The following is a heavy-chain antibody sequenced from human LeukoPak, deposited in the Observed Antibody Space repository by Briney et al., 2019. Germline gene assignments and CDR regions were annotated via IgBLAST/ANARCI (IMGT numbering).Heavy chain of an antibody. V-gene: IGHV4-39*07. CDR2: IYDSGST. CDR1: GGSIRSSYYY. D-gene: IGHD5-24*01. J-gene: IGHJ4*02. Sequence: SETLSLTCTVSGGSIRSSYYYWGWIRQPPGKGLEWIGSIYDSGSTYYNPSLKSRVTISVDTSKNQFSLKLSSVTAADTAVYYCARDGDRDGYNCWGQGTLVTVSS. CDR3: ARDGDRDGYNC.